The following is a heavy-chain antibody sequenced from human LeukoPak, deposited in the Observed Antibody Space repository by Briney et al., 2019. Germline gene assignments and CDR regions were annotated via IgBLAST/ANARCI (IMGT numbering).Heavy chain of an antibody. Sequence: SGPTLVNPTQALTLTCTFSGFSLSSSGVGVAWIRQPPGKALEGLALIYWDDDKRYSSSLKSRLTITKDTPKNQVVLTMTNMDPVDTATYYCARTPAEKWLVALDYWGQGTLVTVSS. V-gene: IGHV2-5*02. D-gene: IGHD6-19*01. CDR2: IYWDDDK. J-gene: IGHJ4*02. CDR1: GFSLSSSGVG. CDR3: ARTPAEKWLVALDY.